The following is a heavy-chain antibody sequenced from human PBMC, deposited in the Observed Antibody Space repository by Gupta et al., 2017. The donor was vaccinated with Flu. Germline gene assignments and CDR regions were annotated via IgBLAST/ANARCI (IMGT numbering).Heavy chain of an antibody. CDR3: AKWGYYYYYGMDV. Sequence: EVQLLESGGGLVQPGGSLRLSCEASGFTLGSYAMSWVRQAPGKGLEWVSTLSDSGLSTYYADSVKGRFTISRDNSKDTLYLQLNSLRAEDTAVYYCAKWGYYYYYGMDVWGQGTTVTVSS. CDR1: GFTLGSYA. V-gene: IGHV3-23*01. D-gene: IGHD3-16*01. J-gene: IGHJ6*02. CDR2: LSDSGLST.